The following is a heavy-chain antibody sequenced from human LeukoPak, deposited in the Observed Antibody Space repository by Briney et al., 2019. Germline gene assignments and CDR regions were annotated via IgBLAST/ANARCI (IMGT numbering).Heavy chain of an antibody. CDR2: IDWNEVNT. CDR3: ARASNSGSYTGIFDY. Sequence: PGGSLRLSCVGSGFAFDDFAMSWVRQLPGKGLEWVAGIDWNEVNTDYGDSVKGRFTISRDNAKKSLFLHMSSLRVEDTALYYCARASNSGSYTGIFDYWGQGTLVTVSS. V-gene: IGHV3-20*04. CDR1: GFAFDDFA. D-gene: IGHD1-26*01. J-gene: IGHJ4*02.